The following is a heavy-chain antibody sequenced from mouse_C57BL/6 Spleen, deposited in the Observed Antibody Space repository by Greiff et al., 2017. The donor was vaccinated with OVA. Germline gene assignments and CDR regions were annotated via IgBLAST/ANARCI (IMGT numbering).Heavy chain of an antibody. J-gene: IGHJ1*03. V-gene: IGHV3-8*01. Sequence: EVKLMESGPGLAKPSQTLSLTCSVTGFSITSDYWNWIRKFPGNKLEYMGYISYSGSTYYNPSLKSRISITRDTSKNQYYLQLNSVTTESTATYYCARYKGGTGGYFDVWGTGTTVTVSS. D-gene: IGHD4-1*01. CDR3: ARYKGGTGGYFDV. CDR1: GFSITSDY. CDR2: ISYSGST.